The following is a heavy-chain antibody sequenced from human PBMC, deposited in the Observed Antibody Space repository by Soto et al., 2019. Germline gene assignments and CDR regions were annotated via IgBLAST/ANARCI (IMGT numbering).Heavy chain of an antibody. CDR2: IYYSGST. J-gene: IGHJ5*02. CDR3: ASHPSSCGWYYWFGP. Sequence: QLQLQESGPGLVKPSETLSLTCTVSGGSISSSSYYWGWLRQPPGNGLEWIGSIYYSGSTYYNPSLKSRVTVSGETSNNQCSLRLGSVAAADTAGYYCASHPSSCGWYYWFGPWGQGTLVTVSS. V-gene: IGHV4-39*01. D-gene: IGHD6-19*01. CDR1: GGSISSSSYY.